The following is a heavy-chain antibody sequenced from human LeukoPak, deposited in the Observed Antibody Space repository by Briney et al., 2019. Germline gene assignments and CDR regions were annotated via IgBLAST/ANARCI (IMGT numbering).Heavy chain of an antibody. V-gene: IGHV4-59*12. CDR3: ARGRFSSSWYIFDP. D-gene: IGHD6-13*01. CDR1: GGSISSYY. CDR2: IYNSGST. Sequence: SETLSLTCTVSGGSISSYYWSWIRQPPGKGLEWIGYIYNSGSTNYSPSLKSRVTMSADTSKNQLSLKLSAVTAADTAVYYCARGRFSSSWYIFDPWGQGALVTVSS. J-gene: IGHJ5*02.